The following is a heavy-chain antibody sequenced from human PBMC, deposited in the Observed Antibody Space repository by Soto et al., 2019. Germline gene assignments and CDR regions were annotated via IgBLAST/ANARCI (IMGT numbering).Heavy chain of an antibody. CDR1: GDSISSYY. CDR3: ARDLGRGDSGYDLRY. V-gene: IGHV4-59*01. Sequence: PSETLSLTCTVSGDSISSYYWSWIRQPPGKGLEWIGYVYYSGSTYYSPSLKSRVTISVDTSKNKFSLKLTSVTAADTAVYYCARDLGRGDSGYDLRYWGQGTLVTVSS. D-gene: IGHD5-12*01. J-gene: IGHJ4*02. CDR2: VYYSGST.